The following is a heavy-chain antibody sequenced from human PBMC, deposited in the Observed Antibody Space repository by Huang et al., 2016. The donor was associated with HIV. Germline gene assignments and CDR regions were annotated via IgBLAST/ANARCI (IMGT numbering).Heavy chain of an antibody. V-gene: IGHV1-69*01. CDR1: GGTFSTYA. CDR3: ARSRDGYNPHYYYGMDV. Sequence: QVQLVQSGAEVKKPGSSVKVSCKAPGGTFSTYALSWVRQAPGQGLEWMGWIIPIFGTPNYAQKFQGRVTITADESTNTAYMELSSLISEDTAVYYCARSRDGYNPHYYYGMDVWGQGTLVTVSS. J-gene: IGHJ6*02. CDR2: IIPIFGTP. D-gene: IGHD5-12*01.